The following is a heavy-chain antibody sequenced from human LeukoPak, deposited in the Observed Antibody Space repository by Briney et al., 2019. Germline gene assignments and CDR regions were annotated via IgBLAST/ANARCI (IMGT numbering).Heavy chain of an antibody. D-gene: IGHD1-26*01. J-gene: IGHJ4*02. CDR2: IYYSGST. V-gene: IGHV4-59*01. Sequence: SETLSLTCTVSGGSINSYYRSWIRQPPGKGLEWIGYIYYSGSTNYNPSLKSRVTISVDTSKTQFSLKLSSVSAADTAVYYCARDDGSRSYSVYWGQGTLVTVSS. CDR1: GGSINSYY. CDR3: ARDDGSRSYSVY.